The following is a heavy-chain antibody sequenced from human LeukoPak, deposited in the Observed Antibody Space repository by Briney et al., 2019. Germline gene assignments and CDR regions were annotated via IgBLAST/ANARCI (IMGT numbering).Heavy chain of an antibody. D-gene: IGHD1-7*01. Sequence: ASVKVSCKASGYTFTSYGISWVRQAPGQGLEWMGWISAYNGNTNYAQKLQGRVTMTTDTSTSTAYMELRSLRSDDTAVYYCARGGAAADNWNYDPVDYWGQGTLVTVSS. CDR3: ARGGAAADNWNYDPVDY. V-gene: IGHV1-18*01. CDR2: ISAYNGNT. J-gene: IGHJ4*02. CDR1: GYTFTSYG.